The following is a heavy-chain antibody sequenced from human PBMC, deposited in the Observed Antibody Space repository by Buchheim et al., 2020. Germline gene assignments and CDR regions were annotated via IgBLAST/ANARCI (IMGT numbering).Heavy chain of an antibody. CDR2: INPSGDST. J-gene: IGHJ4*02. Sequence: QVQLVQSGAEVKKPGASVKVSCKASGYTFTSYYMHWVRQAPGQGLEWMGIINPSGDSTSYAQKFQGRVTMTRDTSTSTAYMELSGLRSEDTAVYYWARDIADDPPFDYWGQGTL. D-gene: IGHD6-13*01. V-gene: IGHV1-46*01. CDR1: GYTFTSYY. CDR3: ARDIADDPPFDY.